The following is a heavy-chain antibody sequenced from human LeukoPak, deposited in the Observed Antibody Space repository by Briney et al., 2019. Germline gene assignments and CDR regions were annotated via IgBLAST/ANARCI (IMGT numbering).Heavy chain of an antibody. CDR1: GGSISSGGYS. D-gene: IGHD1-1*01. Sequence: PSQTLSLTCAVSGGSISSGGYSWSWIRQPPGTGPEWIEYIYHSGSTYYNPSLKSRVTISVDRSKNQFSLKLSSVTAADTAVYYCARASSKVGAATTWGQGTLVTVSS. CDR2: IYHSGST. V-gene: IGHV4-30-2*01. CDR3: ARASSKVGAATT. J-gene: IGHJ4*02.